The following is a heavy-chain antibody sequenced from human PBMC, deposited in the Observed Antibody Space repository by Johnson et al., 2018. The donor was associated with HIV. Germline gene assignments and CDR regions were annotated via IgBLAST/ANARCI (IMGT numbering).Heavy chain of an antibody. V-gene: IGHV3-NL1*01. CDR3: AKSTNRKLGSGNDACDT. Sequence: QVQLVESGGGVVQVGRSLRLSCEASGFTFSRYGMHWVRQAPGKGLEWVAVIFSGGSTYYAGSVHGRFTISRDNAKNSLYLQMNSLRAEDTALYYCAKSTNRKLGSGNDACDTWGQGTLVTVSS. D-gene: IGHD7-27*01. J-gene: IGHJ3*02. CDR2: IFSGGST. CDR1: GFTFSRYG.